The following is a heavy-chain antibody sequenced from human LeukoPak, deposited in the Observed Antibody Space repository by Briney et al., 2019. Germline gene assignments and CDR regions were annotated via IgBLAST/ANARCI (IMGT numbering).Heavy chain of an antibody. Sequence: GGSLRLSCAASIFTFRDRFMSWIRQPPGKGLEWVSYISSSGSDTYYSDSVKGRFTVSRDNAQNSLFLQMNSLRAEDTAVYYCARDLDSSSWEEVDYWGQGTLVIVSS. D-gene: IGHD6-13*01. CDR1: IFTFRDRF. V-gene: IGHV3-11*04. CDR2: ISSSGSDT. J-gene: IGHJ4*02. CDR3: ARDLDSSSWEEVDY.